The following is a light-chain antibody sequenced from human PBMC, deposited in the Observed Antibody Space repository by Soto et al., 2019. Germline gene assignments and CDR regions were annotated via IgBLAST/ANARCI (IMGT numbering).Light chain of an antibody. V-gene: IGKV3-20*01. Sequence: EIVLTQSPGTLSLSPGERATLSCRASQSVSGSFLGRYQQKAGQAPRLLIHGASNRATGIPDRFSGSGSGTDFTVTIGRLGPEDFGVFYGQQYCGLPRTFRQGTKVEVK. CDR1: QSVSGSF. CDR3: QQYCGLPRT. J-gene: IGKJ1*01. CDR2: GAS.